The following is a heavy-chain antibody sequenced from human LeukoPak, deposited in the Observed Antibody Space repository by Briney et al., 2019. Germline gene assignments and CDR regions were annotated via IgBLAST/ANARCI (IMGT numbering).Heavy chain of an antibody. V-gene: IGHV3-23*01. CDR3: AKNRGGSYDYYYYGMDV. Sequence: GGSLRLSCAASGFTVSSYAMSWVRQAPGKGLEWVSAISGSGGSTYYADSVKGRFTISRDNSKNTLYLQMNSLRAEDTAVYYCAKNRGGSYDYYYYGMDVWGQGTTVTVSS. CDR1: GFTVSSYA. CDR2: ISGSGGST. J-gene: IGHJ6*02. D-gene: IGHD1-26*01.